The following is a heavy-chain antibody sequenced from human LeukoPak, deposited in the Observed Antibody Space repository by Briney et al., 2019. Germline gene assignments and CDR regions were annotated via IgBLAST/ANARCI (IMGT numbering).Heavy chain of an antibody. CDR2: MSGSEESI. Sequence: GGSLTLSCGVSGYIFSSYAVTWVRHAPGPALQGGSSMSGSEESIYYADSIKARFTISRDNSKNTMSLKMNSLRAEDTAVYFCAKGGEFAVVIPAAVGWGQGTPVTVS. D-gene: IGHD3-3*01. CDR3: AKGGEFAVVIPAAVG. V-gene: IGHV3-23*01. CDR1: GYIFSSYA. J-gene: IGHJ4*02.